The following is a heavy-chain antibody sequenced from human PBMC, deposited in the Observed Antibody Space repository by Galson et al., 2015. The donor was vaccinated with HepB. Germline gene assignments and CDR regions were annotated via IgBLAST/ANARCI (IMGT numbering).Heavy chain of an antibody. CDR3: TTDLPYYTAMRDY. CDR1: GFTFSNAW. Sequence: SLRLSCAAPGFTFSNAWMNWVRRAPGKGLEWVGRIKSKTDGGTTDYAAPVKGRFTISRDDSKNTLYLQMNSLKTEDTAVYYCTTDLPYYTAMRDYWGQGTLVTVSS. J-gene: IGHJ4*02. CDR2: IKSKTDGGTT. V-gene: IGHV3-15*07. D-gene: IGHD5-18*01.